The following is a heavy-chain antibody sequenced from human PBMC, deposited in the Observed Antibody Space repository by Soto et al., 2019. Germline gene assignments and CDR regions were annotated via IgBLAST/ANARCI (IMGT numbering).Heavy chain of an antibody. CDR3: VGTDIEVDGRGDY. CDR1: GFTFSDYY. D-gene: IGHD6-19*01. CDR2: ISSRGGSI. Sequence: QVPLVESGGGLVKPGGSLRLSCAASGFTFSDYYMSWIRQAPGKGLEWVSDISSRGGSIYYADSVRGRFTISRHNSKSSVYLQVFSLSAKDTAADYCVGTDIEVDGRGDYWGRDTLVIVST. V-gene: IGHV3-11*01. J-gene: IGHJ4*02.